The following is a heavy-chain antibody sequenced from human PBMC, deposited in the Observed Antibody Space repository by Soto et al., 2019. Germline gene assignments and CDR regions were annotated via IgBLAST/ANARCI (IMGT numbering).Heavy chain of an antibody. CDR2: IYPGDSDT. Sequence: PGESLKISCKGSGYSFTSNWIGWVRQMRGKVLEYMGIIYPGDSDTRYSPSFQGQVTISADKSISTAYLQWSSLKASDTAMYYCARLHYYDSSGYYSSHGPWSYHFDYWGQGTLVTVSS. CDR3: ARLHYYDSSGYYSSHGPWSYHFDY. J-gene: IGHJ4*02. D-gene: IGHD3-22*01. CDR1: GYSFTSNW. V-gene: IGHV5-51*01.